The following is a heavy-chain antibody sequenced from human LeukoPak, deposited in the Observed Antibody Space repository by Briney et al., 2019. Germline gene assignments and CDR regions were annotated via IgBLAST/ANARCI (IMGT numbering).Heavy chain of an antibody. Sequence: GGSLRLSCAAPGFAFRLYAMQWVRQAPGKGLEYVSGISSNGASTNYGSSVRGRFTISRDNSKNTLYLQMGSLRPEDMAVYYCARVYIAGMTGHYSLDYWGQGTLLTVSS. V-gene: IGHV3-64*01. CDR3: ARVYIAGMTGHYSLDY. CDR1: GFAFRLYA. D-gene: IGHD3-9*01. CDR2: ISSNGAST. J-gene: IGHJ4*02.